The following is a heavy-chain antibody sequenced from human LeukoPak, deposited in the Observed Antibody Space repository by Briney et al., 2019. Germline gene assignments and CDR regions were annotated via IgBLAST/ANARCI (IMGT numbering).Heavy chain of an antibody. CDR2: ISAYNGNT. V-gene: IGHV1-18*01. CDR3: ARGLQETLAWLKALSAFDI. CDR1: GYTFTSYG. D-gene: IGHD5-24*01. Sequence: GESLQISCKASGYTFTSYGISWVRQAPGQGLEWMGWISAYNGNTNYAQKLQGRVTMSTDTSTSTGYMELRSLRSDDTAVYYCARGLQETLAWLKALSAFDIWGQGTMVTVSS. J-gene: IGHJ3*02.